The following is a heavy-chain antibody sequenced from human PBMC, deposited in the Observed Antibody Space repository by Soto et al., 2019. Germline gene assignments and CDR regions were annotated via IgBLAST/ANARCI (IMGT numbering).Heavy chain of an antibody. CDR3: AHSPPPTVTTSAEYFQH. V-gene: IGHV2-5*02. J-gene: IGHJ1*01. Sequence: QITLKESGPPLVKPTQTLTLTCTFSGFSFSTSGLGVGWIRQPPGKALEWLALIYWDDDRRYSPSLKGRLTVTKDTSRNQVVLTMTNMDPVDTATYYCAHSPPPTVTTSAEYFQHWGQGTLVTVSS. CDR2: IYWDDDR. D-gene: IGHD4-17*01. CDR1: GFSFSTSGLG.